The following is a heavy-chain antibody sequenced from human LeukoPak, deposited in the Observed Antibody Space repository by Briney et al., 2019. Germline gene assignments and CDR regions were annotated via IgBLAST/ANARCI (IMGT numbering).Heavy chain of an antibody. Sequence: PVGSLRLSCAASGFTFSRYSLNWVRQAPGKGPEWISYIRSSTGTIYYADSVKGRFTISRDNAKNSLYLQMNSLRDEDTAVYYCARDRYYDILTGYYLNDAFDIWGQGIMVTVSS. CDR1: GFTFSRYS. CDR2: IRSSTGTI. V-gene: IGHV3-48*02. J-gene: IGHJ3*02. D-gene: IGHD3-9*01. CDR3: ARDRYYDILTGYYLNDAFDI.